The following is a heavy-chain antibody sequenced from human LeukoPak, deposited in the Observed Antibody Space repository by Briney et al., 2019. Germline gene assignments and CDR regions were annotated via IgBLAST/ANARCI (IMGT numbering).Heavy chain of an antibody. J-gene: IGHJ4*02. CDR1: GGSFSGYY. V-gene: IGHV4-34*01. CDR2: INHSGST. Sequence: SETLSLTCAVYGGSFSGYYWSWIRQPPGKGLEWIGEINHSGSTNHNPSLKSRVTISVDTSKNQFSLKLSSVTAADTAVYYCARGEYYDFWSGFLPDYWGQGTLVTVSS. D-gene: IGHD3-3*01. CDR3: ARGEYYDFWSGFLPDY.